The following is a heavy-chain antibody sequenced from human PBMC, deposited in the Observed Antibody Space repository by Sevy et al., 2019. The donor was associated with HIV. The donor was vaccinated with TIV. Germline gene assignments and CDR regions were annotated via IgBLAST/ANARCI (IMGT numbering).Heavy chain of an antibody. CDR1: GFTFSSYA. D-gene: IGHD5-12*01. Sequence: GGSLRLSCSASGFTFSSYAMHWVRQAPGKGLEWVANINQDGSEKYYSDSLKGRFSISRDNSKNSVHLQINTLRAEDTAVYYCAREGSAYDTYYYHYAMDVWGQGTTVTVSS. CDR2: INQDGSEK. CDR3: AREGSAYDTYYYHYAMDV. J-gene: IGHJ6*02. V-gene: IGHV3-7*01.